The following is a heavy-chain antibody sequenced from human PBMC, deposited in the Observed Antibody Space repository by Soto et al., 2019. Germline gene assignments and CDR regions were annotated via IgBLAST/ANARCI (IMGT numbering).Heavy chain of an antibody. CDR1: GGSISSGDYY. Sequence: PSETLSLTCTVSGGSISSGDYYWSWIRQPPGKGLEWIGYIYYSGSTYYNPSLKSRVTISVDTSKNQFSLKLSSVTAADTAVYYCNMVGRFFEWLPSPGEIKPRDAFDIWGQGTMVTVSS. CDR2: IYYSGST. J-gene: IGHJ3*02. D-gene: IGHD3-3*01. V-gene: IGHV4-30-4*01. CDR3: NMVGRFFEWLPSPGEIKPRDAFDI.